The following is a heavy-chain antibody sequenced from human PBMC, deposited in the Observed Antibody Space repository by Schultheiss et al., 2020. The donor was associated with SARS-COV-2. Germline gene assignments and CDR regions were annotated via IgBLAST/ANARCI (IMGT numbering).Heavy chain of an antibody. CDR1: GFTFSNHE. CDR3: GRGGQPLYRLNAFDI. D-gene: IGHD2-2*02. Sequence: GESLKISCEASGFTFSNHEMNWVRQAPGKGLEWISYIYSSGSTMYYADSVKGRFTVSRDNAKNSLYLQMNNLRAEDTAVYYCGRGGQPLYRLNAFDIWGQGTMVTVSS. CDR2: IYSSGSTM. J-gene: IGHJ3*02. V-gene: IGHV3-48*03.